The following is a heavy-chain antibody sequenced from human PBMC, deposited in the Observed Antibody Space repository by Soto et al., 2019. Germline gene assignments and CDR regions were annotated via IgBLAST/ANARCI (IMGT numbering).Heavy chain of an antibody. CDR3: ARDLPKLPAAIVTPEY. CDR1: GFTFSSYA. CDR2: ISGSGGST. J-gene: IGHJ4*02. D-gene: IGHD2-2*01. Sequence: GGSLRLSCAASGFTFSSYAKSWVRQAPGKGLEWVSAISGSGGSTYYADSVKGRFTISRDNSKNTLYLQMNSLRAEDTAVYYCARDLPKLPAAIVTPEYWGQGTLVTVSS. V-gene: IGHV3-23*01.